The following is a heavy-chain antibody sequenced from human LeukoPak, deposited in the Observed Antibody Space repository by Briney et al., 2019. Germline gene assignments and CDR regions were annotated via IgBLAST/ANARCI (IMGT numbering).Heavy chain of an antibody. J-gene: IGHJ3*02. D-gene: IGHD3-3*01. CDR2: INPNSGGT. CDR1: GYTFTGYY. CDR3: ARDHYDFWSGYYSSAFDI. Sequence: GASVKVSCKASGYTFTGYYMDWVRQAPGQGLEWMGWINPNSGGTNYAQKFQGRVTMTRDTSISTAYMELSRLRSDDTAVYYCARDHYDFWSGYYSSAFDIWGQGTMVTVSS. V-gene: IGHV1-2*02.